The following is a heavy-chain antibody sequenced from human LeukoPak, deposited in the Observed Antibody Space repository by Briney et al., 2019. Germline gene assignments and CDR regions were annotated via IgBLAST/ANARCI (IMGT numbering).Heavy chain of an antibody. CDR1: GGSISTTSYY. Sequence: MPSETLSLTCTVSGGSISTTSYYWGWIRQSPGKGLEWIATMYYRGTTYYNPSLKSRVTISIDTSKDQLSLKLSSATAADTAVYYCARVRLYGGKNKDFDYWGQGTLVTVSS. CDR2: MYYRGTT. J-gene: IGHJ4*02. D-gene: IGHD4-23*01. CDR3: ARVRLYGGKNKDFDY. V-gene: IGHV4-39*07.